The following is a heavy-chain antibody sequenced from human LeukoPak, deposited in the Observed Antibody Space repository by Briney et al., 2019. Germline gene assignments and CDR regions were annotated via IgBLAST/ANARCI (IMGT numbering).Heavy chain of an antibody. CDR1: GYTFTGYY. CDR3: ARSAMVRGVRFDP. CDR2: INPNSGGT. J-gene: IGHJ5*02. D-gene: IGHD3-10*01. V-gene: IGHV1-2*02. Sequence: ASVKVSCKASGYTFTGYYMHWVRQAPGQGLEWMGWINPNSGGTNYAQKFQGRVTMTRDTSISTAYMELSRLRSDDTAVYYCARSAMVRGVRFDPWGQGTLVTVSS.